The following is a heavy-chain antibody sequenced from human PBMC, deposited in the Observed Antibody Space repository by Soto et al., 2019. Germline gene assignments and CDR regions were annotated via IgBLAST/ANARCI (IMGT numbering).Heavy chain of an antibody. D-gene: IGHD3-10*01. CDR1: GYTSTSYG. J-gene: IGHJ4*02. V-gene: IGHV1-18*01. CDR2: ISAYNGNT. Sequence: ASVKVSCKASGYTSTSYGISWVRQAPGQGLEWMGWISAYNGNTNYAQKLQGRVTMTTDTSTSTAYMELRSLRSDDTAVYYCARGNPYYGSGSYYPDFDYWGQGTLVTVSS. CDR3: ARGNPYYGSGSYYPDFDY.